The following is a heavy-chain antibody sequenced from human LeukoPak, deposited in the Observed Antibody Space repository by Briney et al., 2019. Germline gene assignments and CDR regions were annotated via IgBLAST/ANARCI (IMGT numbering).Heavy chain of an antibody. CDR2: IKQDGSEK. CDR3: ARETYYYDSSGYYFAFDI. CDR1: GFTFSSYW. V-gene: IGHV3-7*01. D-gene: IGHD3-22*01. J-gene: IGHJ3*02. Sequence: GGSLRLSCAASGFTFSSYWMSWVRQAPGKGLEWVANIKQDGSEKYYVDSVKGRFTISRDNAKNSLYLQMNSLRAEDTAVYYGARETYYYDSSGYYFAFDIWGQGTMVTVSS.